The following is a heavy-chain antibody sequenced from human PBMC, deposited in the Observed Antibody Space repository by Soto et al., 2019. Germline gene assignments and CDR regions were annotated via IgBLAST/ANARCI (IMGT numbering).Heavy chain of an antibody. CDR2: IGGISSTI. CDR3: ARDSAYAFDI. V-gene: IGHV3-48*01. Sequence: GGSLRLSCAASGFSFNDYSMNWVRQAPGKGLEWVSYIGGISSTISYAVSVKGRFTISRDNAKNSVFLQMNSLRADDTALYYCARDSAYAFDIWGKGTMVTVSS. CDR1: GFSFNDYS. J-gene: IGHJ3*02.